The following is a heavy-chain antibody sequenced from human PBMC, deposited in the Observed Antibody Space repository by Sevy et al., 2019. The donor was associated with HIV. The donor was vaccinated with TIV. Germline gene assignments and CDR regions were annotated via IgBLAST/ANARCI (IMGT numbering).Heavy chain of an antibody. CDR1: GFSFSIYW. V-gene: IGHV3-7*01. CDR3: VREGLGGYSYSLDY. J-gene: IGHJ4*01. CDR2: MEQDGSEE. D-gene: IGHD5-18*01. Sequence: EGSLRLSCAASGFSFSIYWMSWVRQAPGKELEWVATMEQDGSEEDYVDSVKGRFTISRDNAKNSLFLQMNSLSAEDTAVYYCVREGLGGYSYSLDYWGHGTLVTVSS.